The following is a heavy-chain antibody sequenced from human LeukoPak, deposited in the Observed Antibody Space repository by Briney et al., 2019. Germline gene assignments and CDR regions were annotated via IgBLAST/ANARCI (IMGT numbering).Heavy chain of an antibody. J-gene: IGHJ4*02. V-gene: IGHV3-7*01. CDR3: ARDRGYYVFDY. D-gene: IGHD3-22*01. CDR2: VKPDRSEK. CDR1: GFTFSNYW. Sequence: GGSLRLSCAASGFTFSNYWMTWVRQAPGKGLEWVAHVKPDRSEKSYVDSVKGRFTISRDNAQNSLYLQMNSLRAEDTAVYHCARDRGYYVFDYWGQGTLVTVSS.